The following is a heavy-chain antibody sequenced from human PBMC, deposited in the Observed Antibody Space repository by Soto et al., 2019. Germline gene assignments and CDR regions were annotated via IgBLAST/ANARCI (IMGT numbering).Heavy chain of an antibody. J-gene: IGHJ6*02. CDR1: GYTFTSYY. V-gene: IGHV1-46*01. CDR3: ARDVLYDFWSGYSYYYGMDV. CDR2: INPSGGST. D-gene: IGHD3-3*01. Sequence: QVQLVQSGSEVKKPGASVKVSCKASGYTFTSYYMHWVRQAPGQGLEWMGIINPSGGSTSYAQKFQGSVTMTRDTSTSTVYMELSSLRSEDTAVYYCARDVLYDFWSGYSYYYGMDVWGQGTTVIVSS.